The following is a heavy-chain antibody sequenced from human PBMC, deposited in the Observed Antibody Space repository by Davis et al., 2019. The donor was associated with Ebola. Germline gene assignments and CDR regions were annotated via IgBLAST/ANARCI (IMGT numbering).Heavy chain of an antibody. J-gene: IGHJ4*02. Sequence: GGSLRLSCAVSEFIFSNYAMNWVRQAPGKGLEWVSAISGSGGSTYYADSVKGRFTISRDNSKNSLYLQMNSLRAEDTAVYYCARCGIAAAGSDYWGQGTLVTVSS. CDR1: EFIFSNYA. CDR2: ISGSGGST. CDR3: ARCGIAAAGSDY. D-gene: IGHD6-13*01. V-gene: IGHV3-23*01.